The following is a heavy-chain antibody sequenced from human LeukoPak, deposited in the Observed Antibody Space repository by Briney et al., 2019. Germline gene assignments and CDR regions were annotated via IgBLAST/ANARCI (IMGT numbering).Heavy chain of an antibody. CDR3: GSLTVVARDH. CDR1: GFSFSTHW. J-gene: IGHJ4*02. CDR2: INSDGSAT. V-gene: IGHV3-74*01. Sequence: GGSLRLSCAAVGFSFSTHWMHWVRQAPGKGLVYVAQINSDGSATAYADSVKGRFTISRDNAKNTLYLDMSSLRAEDTAVYYCGSLTVVARDHWGQGTLVTVSS. D-gene: IGHD3-22*01.